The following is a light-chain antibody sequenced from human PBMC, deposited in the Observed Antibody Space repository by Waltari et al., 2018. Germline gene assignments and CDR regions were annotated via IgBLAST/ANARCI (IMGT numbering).Light chain of an antibody. J-gene: IGLJ2*01. CDR3: CSCTRNNTLVI. Sequence: QSALTQAASVSGSPGQSITISCTGSSSDIGTYNCVSWYHQHPGKAPKLLIYDVSERPSGVSNRFSGSKSGNAASLTISGLQAEDEADYYCCSCTRNNTLVIFGGGTKVTVL. CDR1: SSDIGTYNC. V-gene: IGLV2-14*03. CDR2: DVS.